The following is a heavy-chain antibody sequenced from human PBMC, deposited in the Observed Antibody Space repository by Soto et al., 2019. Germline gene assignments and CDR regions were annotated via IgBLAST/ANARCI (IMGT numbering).Heavy chain of an antibody. CDR1: GGTFSSYA. V-gene: IGHV1-69*13. D-gene: IGHD5-12*01. Sequence: SVKVSCKASGGTFSSYAISWVRQAPGQGLEWMGGIIPIFGTANYAQKSQGRVTITADESTSTAYMELSSLRSEDTAVYYCARANSGYDSRRFDYYYGMDVWGQGTTVTVSS. J-gene: IGHJ6*02. CDR2: IIPIFGTA. CDR3: ARANSGYDSRRFDYYYGMDV.